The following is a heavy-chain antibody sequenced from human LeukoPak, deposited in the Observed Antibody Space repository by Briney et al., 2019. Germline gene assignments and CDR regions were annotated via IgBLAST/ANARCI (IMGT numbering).Heavy chain of an antibody. CDR2: ISSSSSYI. D-gene: IGHD3-22*01. V-gene: IGHV3-21*01. CDR1: GFTFSSFS. CDR3: ARDRTYYYENSGYGY. Sequence: AGGSLRLPCAASGFTFSSFSMNWVRQAPGKGLEWVSSISSSSSYIYYADSVKGRFTISRDNAENSLYLQMSSLRAEDTAVYYCARDRTYYYENSGYGYWGQGALVTVSS. J-gene: IGHJ4*02.